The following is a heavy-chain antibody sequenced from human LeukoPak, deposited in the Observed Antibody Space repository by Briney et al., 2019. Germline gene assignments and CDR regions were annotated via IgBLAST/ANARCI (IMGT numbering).Heavy chain of an antibody. Sequence: ASVKVFCKASGYTFSGYYMHWLRQAPGHGLEWMGWINPNGGVTNYAQKFQGRVTMTRDTSISTAYMELSRLRSDDTAVYYCARDGGDGYNFYYWGQGTLVTVSS. J-gene: IGHJ4*02. CDR1: GYTFSGYY. D-gene: IGHD5-24*01. CDR2: INPNGGVT. CDR3: ARDGGDGYNFYY. V-gene: IGHV1-2*02.